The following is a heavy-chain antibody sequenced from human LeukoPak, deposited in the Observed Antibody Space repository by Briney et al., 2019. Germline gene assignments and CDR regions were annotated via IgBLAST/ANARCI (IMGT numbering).Heavy chain of an antibody. CDR3: ARDGPEGTDY. Sequence: GGSLRLSCAASGFTFSSYWMSWVRQAPGKGLEWVSYISSSSSTIYYADSVKGRFTISRDNAKNSLYLQMNSLRAEGTAVYYCARDGPEGTDYWGQGTLVTVSS. CDR1: GFTFSSYW. J-gene: IGHJ4*02. V-gene: IGHV3-48*01. D-gene: IGHD3/OR15-3a*01. CDR2: ISSSSSTI.